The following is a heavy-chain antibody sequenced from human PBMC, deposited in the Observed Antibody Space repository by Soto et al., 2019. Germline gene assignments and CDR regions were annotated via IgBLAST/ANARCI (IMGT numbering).Heavy chain of an antibody. CDR1: GFTFSSYG. V-gene: IGHV3-30*18. CDR2: ISYDGSNK. Sequence: GGSLRLSCAAPGFTFSSYGMHWVRQAPGKGLEWVAVISYDGSNKYYADSVKGRFTISRDNSKNTLYLQMNSLRAEDTAVYYCAKSLSGYYHYYYYGMDVWGQGTTVTVSS. J-gene: IGHJ6*02. D-gene: IGHD3-22*01. CDR3: AKSLSGYYHYYYYGMDV.